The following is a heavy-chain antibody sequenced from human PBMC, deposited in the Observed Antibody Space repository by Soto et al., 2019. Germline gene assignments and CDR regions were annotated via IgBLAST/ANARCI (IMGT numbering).Heavy chain of an antibody. Sequence: PGGSLRLSCAASGFTFSSYGMHWVRQAPGKGLEWVAVIWYDGSNKYYADSVKGRFTISRDNSKNTLYLQMNSLRAEDTAVYYCARGFLAAAVFSPVAYWGQGTLVLVSS. D-gene: IGHD3-10*01. CDR2: IWYDGSNK. V-gene: IGHV3-33*01. J-gene: IGHJ4*02. CDR3: ARGFLAAAVFSPVAY. CDR1: GFTFSSYG.